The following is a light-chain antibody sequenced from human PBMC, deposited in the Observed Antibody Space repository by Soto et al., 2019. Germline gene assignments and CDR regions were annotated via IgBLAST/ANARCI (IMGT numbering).Light chain of an antibody. V-gene: IGLV2-14*01. Sequence: QSALTQPASVSGSPGQSITISCTGTGSDVGGYNYVSWYQQHPGKAPKLMIYDVSNWPSGVSTRFSGSRSGNTASLTISGLQAEDEADYYCSSYTSSSTPYVFGPGTKLTVL. CDR1: GSDVGGYNY. CDR3: SSYTSSSTPYV. J-gene: IGLJ1*01. CDR2: DVS.